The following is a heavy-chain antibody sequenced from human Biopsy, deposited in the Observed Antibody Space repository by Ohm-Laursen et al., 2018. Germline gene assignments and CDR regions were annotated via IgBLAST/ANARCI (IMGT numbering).Heavy chain of an antibody. CDR3: AHGSGSYYKWDF. D-gene: IGHD3-10*01. Sequence: TLSLTCEVYGKTFSDYYWSWIRQSPGKGLEWVGHIFDRGTTNYNPSLKSRVTMSVDTSKKQFSLRMTSVTAADTAVYYCAHGSGSYYKWDFWGRGTLVTVSS. CDR2: IFDRGTT. V-gene: IGHV4-59*08. CDR1: GKTFSDYY. J-gene: IGHJ4*02.